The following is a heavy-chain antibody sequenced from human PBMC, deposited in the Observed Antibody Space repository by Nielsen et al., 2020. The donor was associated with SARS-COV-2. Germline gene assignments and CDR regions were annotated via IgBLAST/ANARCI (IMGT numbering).Heavy chain of an antibody. CDR1: GFTFSSYA. CDR3: AKSPQNRYYDSSGYWDY. D-gene: IGHD3-22*01. Sequence: GGSLRLSCAASGFTFSSYAMSWVRQAPGKGLEWVSAISGSGGSTYYADSVKGRFTISRDNSKNTLYLQMNSLRAEDTAVYYCAKSPQNRYYDSSGYWDYWGRGTLVTVSS. V-gene: IGHV3-23*01. CDR2: ISGSGGST. J-gene: IGHJ4*02.